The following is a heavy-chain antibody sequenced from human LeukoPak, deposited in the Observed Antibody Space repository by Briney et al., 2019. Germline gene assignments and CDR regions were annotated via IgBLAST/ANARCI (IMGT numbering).Heavy chain of an antibody. CDR2: IKEDGSEE. D-gene: IGHD1-14*01. Sequence: GGSLRLSCAVSGFTFRYYWMSWVRQAPGKGLEWVANIKEDGSEEYYVDSVKGRFAISRDNAKRSLYLQMNSLRAEDTAVYYCASRNLFEYWGQGTLVTVSS. CDR1: GFTFRYYW. CDR3: ASRNLFEY. V-gene: IGHV3-7*01. J-gene: IGHJ4*02.